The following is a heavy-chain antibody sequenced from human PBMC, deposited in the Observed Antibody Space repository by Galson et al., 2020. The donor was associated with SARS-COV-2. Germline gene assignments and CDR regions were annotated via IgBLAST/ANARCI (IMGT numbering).Heavy chain of an antibody. CDR1: GFTFSNAW. CDR2: IKSKTDGGTT. CDR3: TTDQFDYVWGSYQHDAFDI. Sequence: TGGSLRLSCAASGFTFSNAWMSWVRQAPGKGLAWVGRIKSKTDGGTTDYAAPVKGRFTISRDDSKNTLYLQMNSLKTEDTAVYYCTTDQFDYVWGSYQHDAFDIWGQGTMVTVSS. J-gene: IGHJ3*02. V-gene: IGHV3-15*01. D-gene: IGHD3-16*02.